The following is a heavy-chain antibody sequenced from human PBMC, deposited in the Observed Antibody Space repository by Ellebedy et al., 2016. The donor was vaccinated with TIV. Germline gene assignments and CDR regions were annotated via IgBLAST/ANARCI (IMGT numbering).Heavy chain of an antibody. J-gene: IGHJ4*02. CDR2: INPSGGST. V-gene: IGHV1-46*01. D-gene: IGHD3-22*01. Sequence: ASVKVSCKASGYTFTSYYMHWVRQAPGQGLEWMGIINPSGGSTSYAQKFQGRVTMTRDTSTSTVYMELSSLRSDDTAVYYCARDQSHYDSSGYSDYWGQGTLVTVSS. CDR1: GYTFTSYY. CDR3: ARDQSHYDSSGYSDY.